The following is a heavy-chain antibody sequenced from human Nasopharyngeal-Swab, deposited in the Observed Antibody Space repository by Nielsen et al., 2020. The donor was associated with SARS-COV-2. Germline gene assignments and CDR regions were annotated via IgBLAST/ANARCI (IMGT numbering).Heavy chain of an antibody. CDR1: GFTVSSNY. CDR2: IYSGGST. CDR3: ARGPVEMATRGAFDI. D-gene: IGHD5-24*01. Sequence: GGSLRLSCAASGFTVSSNYMSWVRQAPGKVLEWVSVIYSGGSTYYADSVKGRFTISRDNSKNTLYLQMNSLRAEDTAVYYCARGPVEMATRGAFDIWGQGTMVTVSS. J-gene: IGHJ3*02. V-gene: IGHV3-53*01.